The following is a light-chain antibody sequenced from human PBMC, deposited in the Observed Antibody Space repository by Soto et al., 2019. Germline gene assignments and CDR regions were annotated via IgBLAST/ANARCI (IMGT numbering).Light chain of an antibody. CDR2: GNT. Sequence: QSVLTQPPSVSGAPWQRVTISCTGSSSNIGSTYDVQWYQQLPGTAPKLLIHGNTDRPSGVPDRFSGSKSGTSASLAITGLQADDEADYYCQSYDDSLSVHYVFGTGTKVTVL. CDR3: QSYDDSLSVHYV. J-gene: IGLJ1*01. V-gene: IGLV1-40*01. CDR1: SSNIGSTYD.